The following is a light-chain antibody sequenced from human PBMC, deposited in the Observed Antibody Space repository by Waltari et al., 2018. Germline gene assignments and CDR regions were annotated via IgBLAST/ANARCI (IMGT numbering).Light chain of an antibody. CDR3: QQYFTTPRA. J-gene: IGKJ1*01. V-gene: IGKV4-1*01. CDR1: QSLLFASNNKNY. Sequence: DIVMTQSPDSLAVSLGERATVHCRSSQSLLFASNNKNYLAWYQQKPGQPPKLLISWASTRDSGVPNRFSGSGSGTDFTLTISGLQAEDVGVYYCQQYFTTPRAFGQGTKVEIK. CDR2: WAS.